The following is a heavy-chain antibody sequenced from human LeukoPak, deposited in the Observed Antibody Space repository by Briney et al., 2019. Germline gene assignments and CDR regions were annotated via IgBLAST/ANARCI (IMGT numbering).Heavy chain of an antibody. Sequence: PSETLSLTCTVSGGSISSGGYYWSWIRQHPGKGLEWIGYIYYSGSTYYNPSLKSRVTISVGTSKNQFSLKLSSVTAADTAVYYCARDAPGDAFDIWGQGTMVTVSS. V-gene: IGHV4-31*03. CDR2: IYYSGST. CDR3: ARDAPGDAFDI. J-gene: IGHJ3*02. CDR1: GGSISSGGYY.